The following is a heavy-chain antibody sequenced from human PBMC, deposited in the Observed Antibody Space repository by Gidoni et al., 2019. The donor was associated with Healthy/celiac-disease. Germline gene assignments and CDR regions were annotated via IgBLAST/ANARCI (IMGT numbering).Heavy chain of an antibody. Sequence: QVQLVEYGGGVVQPGWSLRRSCAASGFTFSSYGMHWVRQAPGKGLEWVAVISYDGSNKYYADSVKGRFTISRDNSKNTLYLQMNSLRAEDTAVYYCANGAITILDYWGQGTLVTVSS. D-gene: IGHD3-9*01. J-gene: IGHJ4*02. CDR3: ANGAITILDY. CDR1: GFTFSSYG. CDR2: ISYDGSNK. V-gene: IGHV3-30*18.